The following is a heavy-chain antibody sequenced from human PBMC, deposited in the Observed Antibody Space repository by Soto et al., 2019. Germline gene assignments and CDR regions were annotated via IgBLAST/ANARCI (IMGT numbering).Heavy chain of an antibody. CDR2: IYYGGST. V-gene: IGHV4-59*13. Sequence: SETLSLTCTVSGDSISSYYWSWIRQPPGKELEWIWYIYYGGSTNYNPSLKSRVTISADTSKNQFSLKLRSVTAADTAVYYCARGAIAPQAFDSWGQGTLVTVS. CDR3: ARGAIAPQAFDS. D-gene: IGHD6-13*01. CDR1: GDSISSYY. J-gene: IGHJ4*02.